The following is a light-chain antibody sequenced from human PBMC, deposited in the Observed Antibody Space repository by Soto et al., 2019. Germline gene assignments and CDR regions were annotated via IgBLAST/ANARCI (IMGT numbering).Light chain of an antibody. CDR2: EVS. Sequence: QSALTQPASVSGSPGQSITISCTGTSSDVGGYNYVSWYQQHPGKAPKLMIYEVSNRPSGVSNRFSGSKSGNTASLTISGLQAEDEADYYCSSYTSSSTWLFGGGTNLTVL. CDR3: SSYTSSSTWL. V-gene: IGLV2-14*01. CDR1: SSDVGGYNY. J-gene: IGLJ2*01.